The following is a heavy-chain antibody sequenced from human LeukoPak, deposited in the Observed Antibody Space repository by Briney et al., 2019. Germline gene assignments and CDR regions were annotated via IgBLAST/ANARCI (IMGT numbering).Heavy chain of an antibody. CDR2: IYYSGST. Sequence: PSGTLSLTCAVSGGSINSSNWWGWIRQPPGKGLEWIASIYYSGSTYYNPSLKSRVTISVDTSKNQFSLKLSSVTAADTAVYYCARHGAKSYFDYWGQGTLVTVSS. V-gene: IGHV4-39*01. D-gene: IGHD4/OR15-4a*01. CDR1: GGSINSSNW. J-gene: IGHJ4*02. CDR3: ARHGAKSYFDY.